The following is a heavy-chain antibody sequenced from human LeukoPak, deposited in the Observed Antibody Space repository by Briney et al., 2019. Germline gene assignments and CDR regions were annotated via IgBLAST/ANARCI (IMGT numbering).Heavy chain of an antibody. CDR3: ARGPRITIFGVVIPRTRGLDY. Sequence: SGTLSLSCTVSGGSISSSSYYWGWIRQPPGKGLEWIGCIYYSGSNYYNPSRKSRVTISVDTSKNQSSLKLSSVTAADTAVYYCARGPRITIFGVVIPRTRGLDYWGQGTLVTVSS. CDR1: GGSISSSSYY. CDR2: IYYSGSN. V-gene: IGHV4-39*07. D-gene: IGHD3-3*01. J-gene: IGHJ4*02.